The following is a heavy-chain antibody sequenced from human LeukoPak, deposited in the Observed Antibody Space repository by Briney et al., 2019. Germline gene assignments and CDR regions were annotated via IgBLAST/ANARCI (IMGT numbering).Heavy chain of an antibody. Sequence: PGGSLRLSYAASGFTFCNSWMTWVRQAPGKGLEWVASIKQDGSETYYVDSVKGRFTISRDNAKNSLYLQMSSLRAEDSAMYYCATYRHLPYWGQGILVTVSS. D-gene: IGHD2-2*02. CDR2: IKQDGSET. J-gene: IGHJ4*02. V-gene: IGHV3-7*01. CDR3: ATYRHLPY. CDR1: GFTFCNSW.